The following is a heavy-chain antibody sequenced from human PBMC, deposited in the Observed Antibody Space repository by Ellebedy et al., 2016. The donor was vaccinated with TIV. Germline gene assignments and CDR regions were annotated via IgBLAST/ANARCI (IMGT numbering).Heavy chain of an antibody. CDR1: GGTFKNFG. CDR2: VVPIVDVT. D-gene: IGHD3-10*01. V-gene: IGHV1-69*10. CDR3: ARDSGLYLNVLRGVPPYYFYMDD. J-gene: IGHJ6*03. Sequence: AASVKVSCKTSGGTFKNFGISWARQAPGQGLEWIGGVVPIVDVTKYAQKLQGRVTITADKSTSTAYMELSSLRSEDSAVYYCARDSGLYLNVLRGVPPYYFYMDDWGKGTTVTVSS.